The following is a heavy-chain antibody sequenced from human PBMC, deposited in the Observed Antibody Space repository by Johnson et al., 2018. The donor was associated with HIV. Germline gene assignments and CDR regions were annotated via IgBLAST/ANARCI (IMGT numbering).Heavy chain of an antibody. Sequence: QVQLVESGGGVVQPGRSLRLSCAASGFTFSSYAMHWVRQAPGKGLEWVAVITSDGSNKYYADSVKGRFTISRDNSKNTLFLQMNSLRDEDTAVYYCARGGWLGYCSSTSCSKDAFDIWGQGTMVTVSS. J-gene: IGHJ3*02. CDR3: ARGGWLGYCSSTSCSKDAFDI. CDR2: ITSDGSNK. V-gene: IGHV3-30-3*01. D-gene: IGHD2-2*01. CDR1: GFTFSSYA.